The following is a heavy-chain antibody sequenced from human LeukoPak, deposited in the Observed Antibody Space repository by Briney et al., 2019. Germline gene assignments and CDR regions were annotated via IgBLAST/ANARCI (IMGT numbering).Heavy chain of an antibody. CDR3: ARPTYDPISFDI. CDR2: IYDSGST. D-gene: IGHD2-21*01. CDR1: GGSIRSSYYY. Sequence: KPSETLSLTCTVSGGSIRSSYYYWGWIRQPPGKGLEWIGSIYDSGSTYYNPSLKSRVTISVDTSKNQFSLKLNSVTAADTAVYYCARPTYDPISFDIWGQGTMVTVSS. V-gene: IGHV4-39*01. J-gene: IGHJ3*02.